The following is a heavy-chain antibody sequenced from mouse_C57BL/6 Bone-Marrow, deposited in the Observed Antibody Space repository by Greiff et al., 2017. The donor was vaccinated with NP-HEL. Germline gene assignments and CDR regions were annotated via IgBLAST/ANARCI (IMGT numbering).Heavy chain of an antibody. CDR3: ASLYDGYYHWYFDV. V-gene: IGHV5-4*01. Sequence: EVQRVESGGGLVKPGGSLKLSCAASGFTFSSYAMSWVRQTPEKRLEWVATISDGGSYTYYPDNVKGRFTISRDNAKNNLYLQMSHLKSEDTAMYYCASLYDGYYHWYFDVWGTGTTVTVSS. D-gene: IGHD2-3*01. CDR2: ISDGGSYT. J-gene: IGHJ1*03. CDR1: GFTFSSYA.